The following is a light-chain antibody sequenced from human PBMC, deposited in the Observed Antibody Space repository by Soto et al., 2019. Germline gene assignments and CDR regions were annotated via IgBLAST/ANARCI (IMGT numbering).Light chain of an antibody. Sequence: DIQMTQSPSALSASLVDIVTMTCRASQSISSYLNWYQQKPGKAPKVLIYAASTLQSGVPSRFSGSGSGTDFTLTISSLQPEDFATYYCQQYNDYSTWTFGQGTKVDIK. V-gene: IGKV1-39*01. CDR2: AAS. CDR3: QQYNDYSTWT. J-gene: IGKJ1*01. CDR1: QSISSY.